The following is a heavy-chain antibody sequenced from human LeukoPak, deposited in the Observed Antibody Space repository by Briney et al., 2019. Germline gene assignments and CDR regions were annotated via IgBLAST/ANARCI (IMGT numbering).Heavy chain of an antibody. CDR3: ARIGPILGAAWVDY. Sequence: SDTLSLTCAVSGYSISSNHWWGWIRQPPGKGLEWIGYIFYAGSTYYNPSLKSRVTMSVDTPKNQFSLRLSSVTAVDTAVYYCARIGPILGAAWVDYWGQGTLVSVSS. D-gene: IGHD3-3*02. CDR2: IFYAGST. V-gene: IGHV4-28*01. CDR1: GYSISSNHW. J-gene: IGHJ4*02.